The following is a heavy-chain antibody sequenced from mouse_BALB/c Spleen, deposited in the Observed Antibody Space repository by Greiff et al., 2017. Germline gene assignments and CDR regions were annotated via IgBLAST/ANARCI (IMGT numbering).Heavy chain of an antibody. V-gene: IGHV5-6-2*01. CDR3: ARHYSSGYRDAMDY. CDR1: GFTFSSYY. Sequence: EVQRVESGGGLVKLGGSLKLSCAASGFTFSSYYMSWVRQTPEKRLELVAAINSNGGSTYYPDTVKGRFTISRDNAKNTLYLQMSSLKSEDTALYYCARHYSSGYRDAMDYWGQGTSVTVSS. D-gene: IGHD3-1*01. CDR2: INSNGGST. J-gene: IGHJ4*01.